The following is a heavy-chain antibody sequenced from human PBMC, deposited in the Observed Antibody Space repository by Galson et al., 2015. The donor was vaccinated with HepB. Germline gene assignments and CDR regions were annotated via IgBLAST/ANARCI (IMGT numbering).Heavy chain of an antibody. CDR1: GFSLSNARMG. D-gene: IGHD3-3*01. V-gene: IGHV2-26*01. Sequence: PALEKPTQTLTLTCTVSGFSLSNARMGVSWSRQPPGKALEWLAHIFSHDEKSSRTPLKSRLTISKDTSKSPVVLTMTNMDPVDTATYYCARIRGITIFGVETYWFDPWGQGTLVTVSS. CDR2: IFSHDEK. CDR3: ARIRGITIFGVETYWFDP. J-gene: IGHJ5*02.